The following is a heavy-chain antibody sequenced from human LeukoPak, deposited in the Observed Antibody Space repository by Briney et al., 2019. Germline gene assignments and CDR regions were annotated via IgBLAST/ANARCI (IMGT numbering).Heavy chain of an antibody. CDR2: IKQDGSEK. J-gene: IGHJ4*02. D-gene: IGHD3-16*01. Sequence: GGSLRLSCAPSGFTFSSYWMSSVRQAPRRGLERVANIKQDGSEKYYVDSVKGRFTISRDNAKNSLYLQMNSLGAEDTAVYYCARDPRLGGIDYWGQGTLVTVSS. V-gene: IGHV3-7*01. CDR1: GFTFSSYW. CDR3: ARDPRLGGIDY.